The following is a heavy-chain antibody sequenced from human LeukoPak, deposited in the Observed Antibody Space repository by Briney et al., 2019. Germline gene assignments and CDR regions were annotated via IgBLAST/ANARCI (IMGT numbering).Heavy chain of an antibody. CDR3: ARDFRDYYDSSGYYG. Sequence: GGSLRLSCAASGFTFSSYAMSWVRQAPGKGLEWVSAISGSGGSTYYADSVKGRFTISRDNSKNTLYLQMNSLRAEDTAVYYCARDFRDYYDSSGYYGWGQGTLVTVSS. CDR2: ISGSGGST. J-gene: IGHJ4*02. CDR1: GFTFSSYA. D-gene: IGHD3-22*01. V-gene: IGHV3-23*01.